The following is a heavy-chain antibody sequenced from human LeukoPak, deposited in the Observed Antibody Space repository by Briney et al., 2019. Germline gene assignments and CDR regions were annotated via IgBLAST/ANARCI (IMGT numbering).Heavy chain of an antibody. CDR3: ASIGDGAKDY. CDR2: IYYNGGT. D-gene: IGHD4/OR15-4a*01. V-gene: IGHV4-61*01. Sequence: SETLSLTCTVSGDSVSNSLYYWSWIRQPPGKGLEWIGYIYYNGGTNYNPSLKSRVTISIDTSTNQFSLRLNSMTAADTAVYYCASIGDGAKDYWGQGTQVTVSS. J-gene: IGHJ4*02. CDR1: GDSVSNSLYY.